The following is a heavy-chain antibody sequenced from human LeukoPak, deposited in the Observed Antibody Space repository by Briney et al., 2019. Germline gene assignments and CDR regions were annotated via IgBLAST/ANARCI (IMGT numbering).Heavy chain of an antibody. V-gene: IGHV4-39*07. D-gene: IGHD1-26*01. CDR3: AREAGLVGLQDYYYYMGV. J-gene: IGHJ6*03. Sequence: SETLSLTCTVSSGSISSSSYYWGWIRQPPGKGLDWIESIYYSGSTYYNPSLKSRVTISVDTSKNQFSLKLSSVTAADTAVYYCAREAGLVGLQDYYYYMGVWGKRTTVTVSS. CDR1: SGSISSSSYY. CDR2: IYYSGST.